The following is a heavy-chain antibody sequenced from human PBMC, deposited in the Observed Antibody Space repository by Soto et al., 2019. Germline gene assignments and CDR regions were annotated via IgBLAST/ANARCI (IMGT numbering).Heavy chain of an antibody. CDR2: INPNGGVT. CDR1: GDSFNDYY. Sequence: QVQLVQSGAEVRKPGASVTVSCRSSGDSFNDYYIHWVRQAPGQGFEWMGWINPNGGVTKYAQKCQGGVSRTRDTSIRTGYMQLSRLRSDDTAVYYWARESGGATATLDYYYFYMDVWGTGTTVTVSS. J-gene: IGHJ6*03. V-gene: IGHV1-2*02. CDR3: ARESGGATATLDYYYFYMDV. D-gene: IGHD5-12*01.